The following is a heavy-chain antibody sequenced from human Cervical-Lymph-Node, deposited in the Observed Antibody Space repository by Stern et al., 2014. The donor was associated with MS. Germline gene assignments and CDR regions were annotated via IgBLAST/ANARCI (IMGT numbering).Heavy chain of an antibody. CDR2: LDPNSGGT. CDR3: ARERHSMDV. V-gene: IGHV1-2*02. Sequence: VQLVESGAEVKKPGASVKVSCKASGYSFTAYYMHWVRQAPGQGLEWMGWLDPNSGGTKSAQNFQGRVTMTRDTSISTFYMELSGLTSDDTAVFYCARERHSMDVWGQGTTVTVSS. CDR1: GYSFTAYY. J-gene: IGHJ6*02.